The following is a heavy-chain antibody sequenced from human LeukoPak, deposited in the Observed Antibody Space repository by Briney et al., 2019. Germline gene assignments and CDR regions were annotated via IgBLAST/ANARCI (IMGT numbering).Heavy chain of an antibody. J-gene: IGHJ4*02. CDR2: VNPSGGST. Sequence: GASVKVSCKASGYTFTRYYMHWVRQAPGQGLEWMGIVNPSGGSTTDAQKFQGRLTMTRDMSTSTVYMELSSLRSDDTAVYYCARPGQLGEYTPYHFDYWGQGILVTVSS. D-gene: IGHD3-16*01. CDR3: ARPGQLGEYTPYHFDY. CDR1: GYTFTRYY. V-gene: IGHV1-46*01.